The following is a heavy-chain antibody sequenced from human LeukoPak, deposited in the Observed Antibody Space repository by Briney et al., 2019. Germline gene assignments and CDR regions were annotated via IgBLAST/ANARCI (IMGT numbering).Heavy chain of an antibody. V-gene: IGHV3-72*01. Sequence: GGSLRLSCATSGFTFSDHYMDWVRQAPGKGLEWVGRTRKKANSYTTEHAASVKGRFTISRDDSKNSLYLQMNSLKTEDTAVYYCAGSGPYSGSYYFDYWGQGTLVTVSS. D-gene: IGHD1-26*01. J-gene: IGHJ4*02. CDR3: AGSGPYSGSYYFDY. CDR2: TRKKANSYTT. CDR1: GFTFSDHY.